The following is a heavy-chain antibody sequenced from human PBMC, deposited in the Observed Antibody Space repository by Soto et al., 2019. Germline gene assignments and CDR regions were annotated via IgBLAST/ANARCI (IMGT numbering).Heavy chain of an antibody. Sequence: ASVKVSCKASGYTFTSYGISWVRQAPGQGLEWMGWTSAYNGNTNYAQKLQGRVTMTTDTSTSIAYMELRSLRSDDTAVYYCARDTTVPSAPDYWGQGTLVTVSS. J-gene: IGHJ4*02. CDR3: ARDTTVPSAPDY. CDR1: GYTFTSYG. D-gene: IGHD4-4*01. CDR2: TSAYNGNT. V-gene: IGHV1-18*04.